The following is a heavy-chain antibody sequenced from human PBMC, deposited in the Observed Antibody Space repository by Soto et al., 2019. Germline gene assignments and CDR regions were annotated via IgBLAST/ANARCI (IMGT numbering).Heavy chain of an antibody. CDR2: IKQDGSEK. CDR1: GFTFSSYW. D-gene: IGHD5-12*01. Sequence: GGSLRLSCAASGFTFSSYWMSWVRHAPGKGLEWVANIKQDGSEKYYVDSVKGRFTISRDNAKNSLYLQMNSLRAEDTAVYYCAREVRDGYNLFDYWGQGTLVTVYS. V-gene: IGHV3-7*03. CDR3: AREVRDGYNLFDY. J-gene: IGHJ4*02.